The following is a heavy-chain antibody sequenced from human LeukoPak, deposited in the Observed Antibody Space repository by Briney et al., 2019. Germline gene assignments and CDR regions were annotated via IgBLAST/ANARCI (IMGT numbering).Heavy chain of an antibody. D-gene: IGHD1-26*01. V-gene: IGHV4-61*01. Sequence: TSETLSLTCTVSGGSVSSGSYYWSWIRQPPGKGLEWIGYIYYSGSTNYNPSLKSRVTISVDTSKNQFSLKLSSVTAADTAVYYCAKYISRGSRQYDYWGQGTLVTVSS. CDR2: IYYSGST. J-gene: IGHJ4*02. CDR1: GGSVSSGSYY. CDR3: AKYISRGSRQYDY.